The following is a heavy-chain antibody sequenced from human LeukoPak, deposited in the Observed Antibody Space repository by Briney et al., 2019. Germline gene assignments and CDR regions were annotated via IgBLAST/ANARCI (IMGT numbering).Heavy chain of an antibody. Sequence: GGSLRLSCAASGFTFSSYAMHWVRQAPGKGLEWVAVISYDGSNKYYADSVKGRFTISRDNSKNTLYLQMNSLRAEDTAVYYCAKDRLVVAGTDFDYWGQGTLVTVSS. V-gene: IGHV3-30*04. J-gene: IGHJ4*02. CDR2: ISYDGSNK. CDR3: AKDRLVVAGTDFDY. CDR1: GFTFSSYA. D-gene: IGHD6-19*01.